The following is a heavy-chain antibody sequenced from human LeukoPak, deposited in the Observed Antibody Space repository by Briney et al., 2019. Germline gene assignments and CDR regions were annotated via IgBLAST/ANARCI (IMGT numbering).Heavy chain of an antibody. Sequence: ASVKVSCKASGYTFTSYGISWVRQAPGQGLEWMGWISAYNGNTNYAQKLQGRVTMTTDTSTSTAYMELRSLRSDDTAVYFCATVKSFDFGMDVWGQGTTVTVTS. D-gene: IGHD2/OR15-2a*01. CDR1: GYTFTSYG. J-gene: IGHJ6*02. CDR3: ATVKSFDFGMDV. V-gene: IGHV1-18*01. CDR2: ISAYNGNT.